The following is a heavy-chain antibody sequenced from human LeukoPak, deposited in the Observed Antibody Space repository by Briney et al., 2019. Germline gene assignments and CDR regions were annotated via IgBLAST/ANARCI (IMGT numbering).Heavy chain of an antibody. V-gene: IGHV1-18*01. CDR1: GYTFPSYG. Sequence: ASVRVSYTPSGYTFPSYGISWVRQAPGQGLEWMGWINAYNGNTNYAQKFQGRVPMTTDTSTSPAYMELRSLRSDDTAVYYCARGLGITMVRQPSGGWFDPWGQGTLVTVSS. CDR3: ARGLGITMVRQPSGGWFDP. D-gene: IGHD3-10*01. CDR2: INAYNGNT. J-gene: IGHJ5*02.